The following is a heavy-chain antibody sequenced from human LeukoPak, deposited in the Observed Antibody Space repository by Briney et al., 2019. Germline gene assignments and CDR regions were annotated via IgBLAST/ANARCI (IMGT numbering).Heavy chain of an antibody. J-gene: IGHJ4*02. V-gene: IGHV1-46*01. CDR3: ARDVGDY. CDR1: GYTFTSYY. Sequence: VSVKVSCKASGYTFTSYYIHWVRQAPGQGLDWMGIINPSIDSTNYAQNFQGRVTMTSDTSTSTVYMELASLRSEDTAVYYCARDVGDYWGQGTLVTVSS. CDR2: INPSIDST.